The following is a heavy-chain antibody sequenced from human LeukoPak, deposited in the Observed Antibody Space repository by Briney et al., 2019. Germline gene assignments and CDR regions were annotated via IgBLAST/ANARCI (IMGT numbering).Heavy chain of an antibody. D-gene: IGHD2-21*01. CDR2: ISGSGGST. J-gene: IGHJ4*02. CDR3: AKGSGATRPYYFGY. CDR1: GFTFDNSA. V-gene: IGHV3-23*01. Sequence: GASLRLSCAASGFTFDNSAMSWVRQAPGRGLEWVSAISGSGGSTYSADSVKGRFSISRDNSKNTLFLQMSSLRAEDTAVYYCAKGSGATRPYYFGYWGQGTLVTVSS.